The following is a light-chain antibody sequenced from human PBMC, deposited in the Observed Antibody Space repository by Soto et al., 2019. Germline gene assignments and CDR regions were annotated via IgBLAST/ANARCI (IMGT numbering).Light chain of an antibody. V-gene: IGKV3-11*01. CDR1: QSVSSY. CDR3: QQRSNWPPMYT. CDR2: DAS. Sequence: EIVLTQSPATLSLSPGERATLSCRASQSVSSYLAWYQQKPGQAPRLLIYDASNRATGIPARFSGSGSGTVFTLTLSSLEPEDFAVYYCQQRSNWPPMYTFGQGTKLEIK. J-gene: IGKJ2*01.